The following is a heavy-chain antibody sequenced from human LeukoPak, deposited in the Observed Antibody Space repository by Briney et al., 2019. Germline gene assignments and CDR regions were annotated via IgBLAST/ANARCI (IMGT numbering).Heavy chain of an antibody. D-gene: IGHD2-8*01. Sequence: SETLSLTCTVSGVSVISSYWSWVRQPPGKGLEYIGFIHHSGDTKYNPSLKSRVTMSVDTSKSQFSLRLSSVTAADSAVYYCARHNGVSYLDYWAQGTLVTVSS. CDR2: IHHSGDT. CDR3: ARHNGVSYLDY. J-gene: IGHJ4*02. V-gene: IGHV4-59*02. CDR1: GVSVISSY.